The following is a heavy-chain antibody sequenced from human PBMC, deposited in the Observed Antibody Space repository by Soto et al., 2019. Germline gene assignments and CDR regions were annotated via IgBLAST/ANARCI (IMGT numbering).Heavy chain of an antibody. D-gene: IGHD6-6*01. CDR2: INHSGST. V-gene: IGHV4-34*01. CDR1: GGSFSGYY. J-gene: IGHJ4*02. Sequence: SETLSLTCAVYGGSFSGYYWSWIRQPPGKGLEWIGEINHSGSTNYNPSLKSRVTISVDTSKNQFSLKLSSVTAADTAVYYCAMIAARRNFDYWGQGTLVTVS. CDR3: AMIAARRNFDY.